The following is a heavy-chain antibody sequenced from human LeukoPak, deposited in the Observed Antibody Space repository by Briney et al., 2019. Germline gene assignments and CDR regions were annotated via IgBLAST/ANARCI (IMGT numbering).Heavy chain of an antibody. D-gene: IGHD2-15*01. Sequence: ASVKVSCKASGYTFSSYGITWVRQAPGQGLEWMGWISAYNGNTNYAQKLQGRVTMTTDTSTSTAYMELRSLRSDDTAVYYCARIISCSGGSCYYRPDYWGQGTLVTVSS. V-gene: IGHV1-18*01. CDR1: GYTFSSYG. CDR3: ARIISCSGGSCYYRPDY. J-gene: IGHJ4*02. CDR2: ISAYNGNT.